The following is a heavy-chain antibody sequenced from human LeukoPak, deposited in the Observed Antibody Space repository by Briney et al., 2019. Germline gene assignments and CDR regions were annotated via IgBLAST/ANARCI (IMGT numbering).Heavy chain of an antibody. J-gene: IGHJ6*03. CDR2: ISGSGGST. V-gene: IGHV3-23*01. CDR1: GFTFSSYA. CDR3: ARDTLYCSSTSCYDGHYYYYMDV. D-gene: IGHD2-2*01. Sequence: GGSLRLSCAASGFTFSSYAMSWVRQAPGKGLEWVSAISGSGGSTYYADSVKGRFTISRDNSKNTLYLQMNSLRAEDTAVYYCARDTLYCSSTSCYDGHYYYYMDVWGKGTTVTVSS.